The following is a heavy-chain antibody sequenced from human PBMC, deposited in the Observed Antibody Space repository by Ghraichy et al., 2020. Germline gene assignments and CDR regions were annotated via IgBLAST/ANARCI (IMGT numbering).Heavy chain of an antibody. D-gene: IGHD3-3*01. V-gene: IGHV3-30-3*01. J-gene: IGHJ4*02. Sequence: GGSLRLSCTASGFTLSGFTIHWVRQAPGKGLEWVAIISSDGFNKNYADSLKGRYTISRDNSKNTVYLQINSLRGEDTAVYYCAREPSPVITIFGSLDYWGQGTLVTVSS. CDR1: GFTLSGFT. CDR2: ISSDGFNK. CDR3: AREPSPVITIFGSLDY.